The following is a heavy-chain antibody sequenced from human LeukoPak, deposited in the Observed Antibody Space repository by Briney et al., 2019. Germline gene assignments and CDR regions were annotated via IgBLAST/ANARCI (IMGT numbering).Heavy chain of an antibody. D-gene: IGHD2-21*02. Sequence: GGSLRLSCAASGFTFSDSAMHWVRQASGKGLEWVGHIRSKGNSYATAYAAPVKGRFTISRDDSRNTAYLQMHSLNTEDTAVYYCTRLVGDWGHDCWGQGTLVTVSS. J-gene: IGHJ4*02. CDR3: TRLVGDWGHDC. V-gene: IGHV3-73*01. CDR2: IRSKGNSYAT. CDR1: GFTFSDSA.